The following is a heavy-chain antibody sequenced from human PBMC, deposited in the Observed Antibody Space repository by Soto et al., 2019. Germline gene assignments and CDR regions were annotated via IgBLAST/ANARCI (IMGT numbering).Heavy chain of an antibody. J-gene: IGHJ4*02. CDR2: MYPGGST. CDR1: GDSISSGGYS. CDR3: AGGPILGYYHNSGFDY. D-gene: IGHD3-22*01. Sequence: SETLSLTCAVSGDSISSGGYSWSWVRQPPGKGLEWIGYMYPGGSTSYNPSLKSRVTISVDRSKNQFSLKLSSVTAADTAVYYRAGGPILGYYHNSGFDYWGQGTLVTVSS. V-gene: IGHV4-30-2*01.